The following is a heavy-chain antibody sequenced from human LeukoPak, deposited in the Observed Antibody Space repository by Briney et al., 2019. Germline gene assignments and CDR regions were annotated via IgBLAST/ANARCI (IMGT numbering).Heavy chain of an antibody. CDR2: ISGNGVTT. V-gene: IGHV3-23*01. CDR3: ARAHIDYYYYMDV. CDR1: GFTFSSYG. J-gene: IGHJ6*03. Sequence: GGSLRLSCAASGFTFSSYGMSWVRQAPGTGLEWVSSISGNGVTTYYADSVKGRFTISRDNSKNTVYVQMNSLRAEDTAVYYCARAHIDYYYYMDVWGKGTTVTVSS.